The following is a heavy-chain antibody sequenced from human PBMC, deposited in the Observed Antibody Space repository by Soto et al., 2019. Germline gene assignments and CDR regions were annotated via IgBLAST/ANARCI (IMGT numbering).Heavy chain of an antibody. D-gene: IGHD2-2*03. CDR1: GFTFSSYA. J-gene: IGHJ6*02. V-gene: IGHV3-23*01. CDR3: AKDRYGYCSSTSCHYGMDV. CDR2: ISGSGGST. Sequence: GGSLRLSCAASGFTFSSYAMSWVRQAPGKGLEWVSAISGSGGSTYYADSVKGRFTISRDNPKNTLYLQMNSLRAEDTAVYYCAKDRYGYCSSTSCHYGMDVWGQGTTVPVSS.